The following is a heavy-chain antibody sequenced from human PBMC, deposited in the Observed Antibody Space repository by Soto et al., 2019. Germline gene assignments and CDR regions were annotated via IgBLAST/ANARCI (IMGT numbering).Heavy chain of an antibody. Sequence: QVHLVESGGGVVQPGGSLRLSCSASGFAFSSYAMHWVRQAPGKGLEWVAVLSNNGKNKYYADSVNGLITLTRDNSDNTMYLQMNISRRDATAIYYCTRAYPLTWTYNFDYWCHVSLGTVAS. D-gene: IGHD3-10*01. V-gene: IGHV3-30*04. CDR3: TRAYPLTWTYNFDY. CDR2: LSNNGKNK. J-gene: IGHJ4*01. CDR1: GFAFSSYA.